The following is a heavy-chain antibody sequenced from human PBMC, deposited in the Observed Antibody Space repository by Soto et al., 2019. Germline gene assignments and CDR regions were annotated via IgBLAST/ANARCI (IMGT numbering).Heavy chain of an antibody. D-gene: IGHD3-16*01. CDR3: ARGNLAFQGAFDL. CDR2: ITGTSAFT. J-gene: IGHJ4*02. Sequence: GPLGLSCAASGFVFSGFQFNWVRQAPGGGLEWLSSITGTSAFTEYAESIEGRFTISRDNPNKLLFLHMDNLRPEDKAVYYCARGNLAFQGAFDLWGQGTLVTVYS. CDR1: GFVFSGFQ. V-gene: IGHV3-21*01.